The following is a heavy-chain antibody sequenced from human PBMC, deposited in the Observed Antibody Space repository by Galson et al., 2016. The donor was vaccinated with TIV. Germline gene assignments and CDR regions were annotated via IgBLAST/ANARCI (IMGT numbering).Heavy chain of an antibody. CDR2: IKSETDDGTT. D-gene: IGHD2/OR15-2a*01. J-gene: IGHJ4*02. CDR3: ATVGNPAYFKF. Sequence: SLRLSCAVSGFTLRNAWMSWVRQAPGRGLEWVGRIKSETDDGTTNYAAPVKGRFTISRDDSENTLYLQLSSLNAEDTAVYYCATVGNPAYFKFRGQGTLVTVSS. V-gene: IGHV3-15*06. CDR1: GFTLRNAW.